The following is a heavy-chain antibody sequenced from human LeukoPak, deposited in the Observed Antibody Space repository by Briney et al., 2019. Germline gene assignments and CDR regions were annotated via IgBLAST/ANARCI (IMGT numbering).Heavy chain of an antibody. V-gene: IGHV1-18*01. D-gene: IGHD3-22*01. CDR2: ISTYNGNT. CDR1: GYTFSDFG. J-gene: IGHJ4*02. CDR3: ARDCGRSGYYCY. Sequence: ASVKVSCKASGYTFSDFGISWVRQAPGQGLEWMGWISTYNGNTNYAQKLQGRVAINTDTSTSTAYMELRSLRSDDTAVYYCARDCGRSGYYCYWGQGTLVTVSS.